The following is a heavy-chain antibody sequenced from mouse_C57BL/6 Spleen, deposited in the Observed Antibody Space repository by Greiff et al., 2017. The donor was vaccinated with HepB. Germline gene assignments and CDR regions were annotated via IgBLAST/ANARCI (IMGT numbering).Heavy chain of an antibody. CDR1: GYTFTSYW. Sequence: QVQLQQPGAELVRPGSSVKLSCKASGYTFTSYWMHWVKQRPIQGLEWIGNIDPSDSETHYNQKFKDKATLTVDKSSSTAYMQLSSLTSEDSAVYYCARLELGRYFDVWGTGTTVTVSS. D-gene: IGHD4-1*01. J-gene: IGHJ1*03. V-gene: IGHV1-52*01. CDR2: IDPSDSET. CDR3: ARLELGRYFDV.